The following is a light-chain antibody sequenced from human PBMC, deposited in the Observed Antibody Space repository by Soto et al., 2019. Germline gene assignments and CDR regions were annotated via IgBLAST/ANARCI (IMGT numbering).Light chain of an antibody. V-gene: IGKV3-11*01. CDR3: QQRSNCPPP. Sequence: EIVLTQSPATLSLSPGERATLSCRASQSVSSYLAWYQQKPGQAPRLLIYDASNRATGIPARFSGSGSGTDFTLTISSLEPEVFAVYYCQQRSNCPPPFAQGPKVAIK. CDR1: QSVSSY. CDR2: DAS. J-gene: IGKJ1*01.